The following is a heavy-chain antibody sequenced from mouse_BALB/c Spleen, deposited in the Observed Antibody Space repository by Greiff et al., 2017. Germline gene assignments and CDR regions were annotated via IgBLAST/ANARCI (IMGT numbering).Heavy chain of an antibody. CDR2: IRNKANGYTT. D-gene: IGHD4-1*01. CDR1: GFTFTDYY. J-gene: IGHJ3*01. V-gene: IGHV7-3*02. CDR3: ARDRGVGFAY. Sequence: EVKLEESGGGLVQPGGSLRLSCATSGFTFTDYYMSWVRQPPGKALEWLGFIRNKANGYTTEYSASVKGRFTISRDNSQSILYLQMNTLRAEDSATYYCARDRGVGFAYWGQGTLVTVSA.